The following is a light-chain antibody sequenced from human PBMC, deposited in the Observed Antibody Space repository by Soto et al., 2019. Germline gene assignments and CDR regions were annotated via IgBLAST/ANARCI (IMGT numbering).Light chain of an antibody. J-gene: IGKJ4*01. CDR1: LSVSSF. CDR2: DES. CDR3: QQRSNWQLT. V-gene: IGKV3-11*01. Sequence: EIVLTQSPSTLSLSPGERDTLACRASLSVSSFLAWYQQKPGQAPRLLIYDESNRATGIPARFSGSGSGTDFTFTISSREDEDFAVYYCQQRSNWQLTFGGGTKVEIK.